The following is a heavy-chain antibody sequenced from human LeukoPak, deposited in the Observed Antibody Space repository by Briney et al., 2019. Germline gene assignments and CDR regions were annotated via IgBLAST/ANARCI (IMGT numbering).Heavy chain of an antibody. CDR1: GFTFSTYW. CDR3: ARDQSSSWYVAWFDP. Sequence: GGSLRLSCAASGFTFSTYWMHWVRQAPGKGLVWVSRINNDESHTTYADSVKGRFTISRDNTKNTLYLQMNSLRVEDTAVYYCARDQSSSWYVAWFDPWGQGTLVTVSS. J-gene: IGHJ5*02. V-gene: IGHV3-74*01. D-gene: IGHD6-13*01. CDR2: INNDESHT.